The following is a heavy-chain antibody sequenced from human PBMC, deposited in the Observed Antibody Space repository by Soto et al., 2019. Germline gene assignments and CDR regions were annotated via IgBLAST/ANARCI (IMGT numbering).Heavy chain of an antibody. D-gene: IGHD3-10*01. V-gene: IGHV1-18*04. J-gene: IGHJ6*02. CDR1: GYTFTSYG. CDR3: ARGMNYYGSGSHYDV. CDR2: ISAYNGNT. Sequence: SSVKVSCKASGYTFTSYGISWVRQAPGQGLEWMGWISAYNGNTNYAQKLQGRVTMTTDTSTSTAYMELRSLRSDDTAVYYCARGMNYYGSGSHYDVWGQGTTVTVSS.